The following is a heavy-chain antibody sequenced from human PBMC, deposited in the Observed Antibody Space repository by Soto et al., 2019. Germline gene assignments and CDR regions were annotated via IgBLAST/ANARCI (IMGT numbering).Heavy chain of an antibody. CDR3: AKSKTDLRVTFFGLFRGSDF. CDR2: ISGSGGTT. Sequence: EVQLLESGGGLVQPGGSLRLSCAASGFAFDNYAMIWVRQAPEKGLKWVSGISGSGGTTYYADSVKDRFTISRDNSKNAGFRQMNSRRAEDSAVYYCAKSKTDLRVTFFGLFRGSDFWGRGSLVTVSS. CDR1: GFAFDNYA. D-gene: IGHD3-3*01. V-gene: IGHV3-23*01. J-gene: IGHJ4*02.